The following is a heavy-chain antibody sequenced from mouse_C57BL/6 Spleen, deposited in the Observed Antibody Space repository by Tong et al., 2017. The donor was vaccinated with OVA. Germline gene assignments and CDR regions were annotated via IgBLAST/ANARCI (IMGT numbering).Heavy chain of an antibody. J-gene: IGHJ3*01. CDR1: GYSFTDYN. Sequence: EVQLQESGPELVKPGASVKISCKASGYSFTDYNMNWVKQSNGKSLEWIGVINPNYGTTSYNQKFKGKATLTVDQSSSTAYMQLNSLTSEDSAVYYCARNYYGSILGWFAYWGQGTLVTVSA. CDR2: INPNYGTT. V-gene: IGHV1-39*01. D-gene: IGHD1-1*01. CDR3: ARNYYGSILGWFAY.